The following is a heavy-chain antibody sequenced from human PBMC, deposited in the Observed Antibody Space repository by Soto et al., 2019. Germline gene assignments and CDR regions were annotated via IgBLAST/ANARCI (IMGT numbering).Heavy chain of an antibody. D-gene: IGHD5-12*01. CDR3: ARDLRDGPRSY. CDR2: ISSSSSYI. CDR1: GFTFSSYS. Sequence: GGSLRLSCAASGFTFSSYSMNWVRQAPGKGLEWVSSISSSSSYIYYADSVKGRFTISRDNAKNSLYLQMNSPRAEDTAVYYCARDLRDGPRSYWGQGTLVTVSS. J-gene: IGHJ4*02. V-gene: IGHV3-21*01.